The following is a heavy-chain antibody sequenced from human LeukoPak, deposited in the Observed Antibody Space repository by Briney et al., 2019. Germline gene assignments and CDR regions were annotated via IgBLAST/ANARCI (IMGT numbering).Heavy chain of an antibody. CDR2: INPNSGGT. CDR1: GHTFTGYY. D-gene: IGHD3-22*01. Sequence: ASVKVSCKASGHTFTGYYMHWVRQAPGQGLEWMGWINPNSGGTNYAQKFQGRVTMTRDTSISTAYMELSRLRSDDTAVYYCARAYYYDSSGYAEYFQHWGQGTLVTVSS. J-gene: IGHJ1*01. CDR3: ARAYYYDSSGYAEYFQH. V-gene: IGHV1-2*02.